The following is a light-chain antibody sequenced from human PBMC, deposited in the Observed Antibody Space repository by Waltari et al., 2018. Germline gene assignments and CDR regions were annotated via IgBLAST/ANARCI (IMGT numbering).Light chain of an antibody. CDR2: STS. CDR3: VLCVRDGIWV. J-gene: IGLJ3*02. Sequence: QTVGTQEPSFSVSHGGAVTLTFGLNHNSVHPTYPPSWYQQTPGPPPRTLIYSTSTRPSGIPDRFSGSILGNKAALTITGAQAGDEADYYCVLCVRDGIWVFGGGTKLTVL. CDR1: HNSVHPTYP. V-gene: IGLV8-61*01.